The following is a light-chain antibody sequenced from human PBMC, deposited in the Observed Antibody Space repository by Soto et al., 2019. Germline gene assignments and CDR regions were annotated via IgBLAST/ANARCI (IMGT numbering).Light chain of an antibody. Sequence: DVQMTQSPSTLSSSVGDRVTITCRASQSISRWLAWYQQKPGKAPKLLIYETSSLEDGVPSRFTGSGSGTEFSLTITSLQPEDFASYYCQQYTNTNNPWMFGQGTKVDI. V-gene: IGKV1-5*03. CDR2: ETS. CDR3: QQYTNTNNPWM. J-gene: IGKJ1*01. CDR1: QSISRW.